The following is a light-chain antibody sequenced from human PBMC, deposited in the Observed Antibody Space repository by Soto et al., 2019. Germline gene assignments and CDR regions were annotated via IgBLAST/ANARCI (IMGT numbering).Light chain of an antibody. Sequence: EIVLTQSPGTLSLSPGEKPTLSCRASQRVGRNNLAWYQQRPGQAPRVVIYGASTRATGIPERFSGSGSGTDFTLTISRLEPEDFAVYYCQQYGRSPFTFGPGTKVDIK. CDR2: GAS. CDR3: QQYGRSPFT. V-gene: IGKV3-20*01. J-gene: IGKJ3*01. CDR1: QRVGRNN.